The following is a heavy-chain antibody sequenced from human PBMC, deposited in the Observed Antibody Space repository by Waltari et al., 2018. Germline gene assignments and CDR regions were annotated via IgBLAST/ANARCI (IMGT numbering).Heavy chain of an antibody. CDR3: ARAYDSSGYWWKRFDP. D-gene: IGHD3-22*01. CDR2: TIRVFGTA. J-gene: IGHJ5*02. Sequence: QVQLVQSGAEVKKPGSSVKVSCKASGGTFSSYAISWVRQAPGQGLEWMGGTIRVFGTANYAQKFQGRGTSTADKATSTAYMELSSLRSEDTAVYYCARAYDSSGYWWKRFDPWGQGTLVTVSS. CDR1: GGTFSSYA. V-gene: IGHV1-69*14.